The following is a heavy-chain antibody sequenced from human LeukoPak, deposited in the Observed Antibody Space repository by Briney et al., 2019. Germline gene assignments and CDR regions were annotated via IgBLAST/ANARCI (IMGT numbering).Heavy chain of an antibody. V-gene: IGHV4-34*01. D-gene: IGHD3-22*01. CDR2: INHSGST. CDR3: ARELYDSSGYYLDY. CDR1: AGSISTYY. Sequence: SETLSLTCSVSAGSISTYYWSWIRQPPGKGLEWIGEINHSGSTNYNPSLKSRVTISVDTSKNQFSLKLSSVTAADTAVYYCARELYDSSGYYLDYWGQGTLVTVSS. J-gene: IGHJ4*02.